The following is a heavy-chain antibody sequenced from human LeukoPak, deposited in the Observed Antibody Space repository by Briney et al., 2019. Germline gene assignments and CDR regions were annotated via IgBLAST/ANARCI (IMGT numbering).Heavy chain of an antibody. CDR3: ARQHSSSYYYFDY. J-gene: IGHJ4*02. D-gene: IGHD3-22*01. Sequence: SETLSLTCTVSGGSISSYYWSWIRQPPGKGLEWIGYIYYTGSTNYNPSLKSRVTISINTSKNQFSLKLSSVTAADTAVYYCARQHSSSYYYFDYWGPGTLVTVSS. CDR1: GGSISSYY. V-gene: IGHV4-59*08. CDR2: IYYTGST.